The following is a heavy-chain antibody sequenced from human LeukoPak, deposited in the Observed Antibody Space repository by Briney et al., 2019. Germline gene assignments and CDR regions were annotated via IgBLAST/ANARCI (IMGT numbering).Heavy chain of an antibody. V-gene: IGHV1-18*01. D-gene: IGHD4-23*01. CDR1: GYTFTSYG. CDR3: ARETPEQDYGGPLDY. Sequence: ASVKVSCKASGYTFTSYGISWVRQAPGQGLEWMGWISAYNGNTNYAQKLQGRVTMTTDTSTSTAYMELRSLRSDDTAVYYCARETPEQDYGGPLDYWGQGTLVTVSS. CDR2: ISAYNGNT. J-gene: IGHJ4*02.